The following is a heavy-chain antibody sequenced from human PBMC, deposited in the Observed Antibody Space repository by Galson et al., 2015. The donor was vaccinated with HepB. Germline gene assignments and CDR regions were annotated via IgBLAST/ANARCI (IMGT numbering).Heavy chain of an antibody. Sequence: SLRLSCATSEFTVGGDDMNWVRQPPGKGLEWVSVIHSGHVTFCADSVKGRFAISRDTSKNTFYLQMNSLRAEDTAIYYCARGRGPLGRYSFDNWGPGTLVTVSS. CDR1: EFTVGGDD. CDR3: ARGRGPLGRYSFDN. CDR2: IHSGHVT. D-gene: IGHD3-10*01. V-gene: IGHV3-53*01. J-gene: IGHJ4*02.